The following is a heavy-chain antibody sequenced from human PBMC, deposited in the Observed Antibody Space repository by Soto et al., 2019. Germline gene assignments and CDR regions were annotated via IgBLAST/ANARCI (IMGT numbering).Heavy chain of an antibody. J-gene: IGHJ2*01. CDR1: GFTFSSYG. Sequence: QVQLVESGGGVVQPGRSLRLSCAASGFTFSSYGMHWVRQAPGKGLEWVAVISYDGSNKYYADSVKGRFTISRDNSKNTLYLQMNSLRAEDTAVYYCATGGSSGWYDWYFDLWGRGTLVTVSS. D-gene: IGHD6-19*01. CDR2: ISYDGSNK. CDR3: ATGGSSGWYDWYFDL. V-gene: IGHV3-30*03.